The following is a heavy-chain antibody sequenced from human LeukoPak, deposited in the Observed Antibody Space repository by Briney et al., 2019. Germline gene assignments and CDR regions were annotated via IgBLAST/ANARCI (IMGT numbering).Heavy chain of an antibody. CDR2: VRFDGSNK. Sequence: PGGSLRLSCAASGFTFSSYGMHWVRQAPGKGMEWVAFVRFDGSNKYYADSVKGRFTISRDKSKNTLYLQMHSMRPEDTAGYYFAKEGSNYGETNYWGQGTLVTVSS. V-gene: IGHV3-30*02. J-gene: IGHJ4*02. CDR3: AKEGSNYGETNY. D-gene: IGHD4-17*01. CDR1: GFTFSSYG.